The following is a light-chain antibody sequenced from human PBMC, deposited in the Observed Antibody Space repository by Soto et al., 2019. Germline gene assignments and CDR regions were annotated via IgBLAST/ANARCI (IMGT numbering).Light chain of an antibody. CDR3: SSYTNINTRARF. CDR2: EVT. CDR1: SGDIGSYNR. Sequence: QSALTQPASVSGSPGQSITISCTGTSGDIGSYNRVSWYQQHPGKAPKLIIYEVTDRPSGVSNRFSGSKSGNTASLTISGLQAEDEAEYYCSSYTNINTRARFFGTGTKLTVL. V-gene: IGLV2-14*01. J-gene: IGLJ1*01.